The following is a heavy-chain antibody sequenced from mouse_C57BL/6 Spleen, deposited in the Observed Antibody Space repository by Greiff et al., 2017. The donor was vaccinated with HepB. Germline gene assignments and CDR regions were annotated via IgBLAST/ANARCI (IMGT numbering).Heavy chain of an antibody. V-gene: IGHV1-26*01. CDR1: GYTFTDYY. CDR2: INPNNGGT. Sequence: EVQLQQSGPELVKPGASVKISCKASGYTFTDYYMNWVKQSHGKSLEWIGDINPNNGGTSYNQKFKGKATLTVDKSSSTAYMELRSLTSEDSAVYYCAGGQADYDAFDVWGTGTTVTVSS. D-gene: IGHD2-4*01. J-gene: IGHJ1*03. CDR3: AGGQADYDAFDV.